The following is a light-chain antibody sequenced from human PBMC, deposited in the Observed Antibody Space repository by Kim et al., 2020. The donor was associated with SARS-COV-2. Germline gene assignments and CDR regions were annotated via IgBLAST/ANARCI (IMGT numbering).Light chain of an antibody. Sequence: SVTISCPGTSSDVGGYNYVSWYQQHPGKAPKLMIYDVSKRPSGVPDRFSGSKSGNTASLTISGLQAEDEADYYCCSYAGSYTSPYVFGTGTKVTVL. CDR3: CSYAGSYTSPYV. V-gene: IGLV2-11*01. CDR1: SSDVGGYNY. CDR2: DVS. J-gene: IGLJ1*01.